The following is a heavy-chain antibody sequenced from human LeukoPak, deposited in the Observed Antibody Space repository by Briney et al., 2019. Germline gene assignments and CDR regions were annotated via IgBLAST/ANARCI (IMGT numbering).Heavy chain of an antibody. CDR2: INSNGGST. CDR1: GFTFSSYT. CDR3: AREDGGNLDY. Sequence: GGSLRLSCAASGFTFSSYTMNWVRQAPGRGLEYVSTINSNGGSTYYANSVKGRFTISRDNSKNTLYLQMNSLRAEDTAVYYCAREDGGNLDYWGQGTLVTVSS. V-gene: IGHV3-64*01. D-gene: IGHD4-23*01. J-gene: IGHJ4*02.